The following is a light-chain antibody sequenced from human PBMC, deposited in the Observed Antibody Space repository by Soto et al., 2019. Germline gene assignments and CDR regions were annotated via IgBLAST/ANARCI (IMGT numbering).Light chain of an antibody. V-gene: IGKV1-5*01. CDR3: QQYNSYSPT. J-gene: IGKJ1*01. Sequence: IQMTQSPATLSASVGDRVTITCRASQSISSWLAWYQQKPGKAPKLLIYDASSLESGVPSRFSGSGSGTEFTLTISCLQPEDFATYYCQQYNSYSPTFGQGTKVDI. CDR2: DAS. CDR1: QSISSW.